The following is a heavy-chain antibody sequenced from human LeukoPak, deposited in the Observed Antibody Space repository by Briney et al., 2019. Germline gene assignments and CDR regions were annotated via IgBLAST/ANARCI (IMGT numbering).Heavy chain of an antibody. J-gene: IGHJ6*03. CDR3: ARDWAGYYYYMDV. CDR1: GFTFSSYG. V-gene: IGHV3-7*01. Sequence: GGSLRLSCAASGFTFSSYGMSWVRQAPGKGLKWVANIKQDGSEKYYVDSVKGRFTISRDNAKNSLYLQMNSLRAEDTAVYYCARDWAGYYYYMDVWGKGTTVTVSS. CDR2: IKQDGSEK. D-gene: IGHD3-10*01.